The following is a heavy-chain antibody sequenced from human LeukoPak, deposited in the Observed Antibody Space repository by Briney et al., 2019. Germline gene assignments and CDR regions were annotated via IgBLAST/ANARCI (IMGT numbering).Heavy chain of an antibody. D-gene: IGHD3-10*01. Sequence: ASETLSLTCTVSGVSISSSSYYWGWIRQPPGKGLEWIGSIYYSGGTYYNPSLKSRVTIYVDTAKNQVSLKLSSVTAADTAVYYCATRGRARDYWGQGTLVTVSS. CDR2: IYYSGGT. J-gene: IGHJ4*02. CDR3: ATRGRARDY. CDR1: GVSISSSSYY. V-gene: IGHV4-39*01.